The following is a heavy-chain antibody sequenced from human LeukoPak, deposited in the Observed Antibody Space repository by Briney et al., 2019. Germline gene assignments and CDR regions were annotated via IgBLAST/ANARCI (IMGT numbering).Heavy chain of an antibody. V-gene: IGHV4-30-4*08. J-gene: IGHJ4*02. CDR1: DGSINSGGYY. Sequence: PSQTLSLTCTVSDGSINSGGYYWSWVRQPPGEGLEWIGYIYYSGSTYYNPSLKSRVTISVDTSKNQFSLKLSSVTAADTAVHYCARVDGPHVSPDYWGQGTLVTVSS. CDR3: ARVDGPHVSPDY. CDR2: IYYSGST.